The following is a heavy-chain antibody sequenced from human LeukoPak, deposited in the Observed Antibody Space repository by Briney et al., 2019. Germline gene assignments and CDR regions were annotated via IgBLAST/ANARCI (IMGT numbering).Heavy chain of an antibody. D-gene: IGHD1-26*01. CDR2: FDPYSGGA. J-gene: IGHJ3*01. V-gene: IGHV1-2*06. Sequence: ASVKVSCKASGYTFTGYYMHWVRQAPGQGLEWMGRFDPYSGGASYALKFEGRVTVTRDPSISTDYMELSRLRPDDKAVYYCAGGGGSYGDVWGQGTAVTVSS. CDR3: AGGGGSYGDV. CDR1: GYTFTGYY.